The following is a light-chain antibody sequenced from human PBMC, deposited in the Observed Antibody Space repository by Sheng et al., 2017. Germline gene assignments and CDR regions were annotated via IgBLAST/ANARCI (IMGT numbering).Light chain of an antibody. V-gene: IGKV1-5*03. J-gene: IGKJ2*01. CDR2: EAS. CDR1: QGIRRW. Sequence: DIQMTQSPSSLSASLGDRVTITCRASQGIRRWLAWYQQRLGEAPKLLISEASNLQTGVSSRFSGSGLGTDFTLSINDLQSDDSGTYYCQHYNNYPSTFGQGTKLE. CDR3: QHYNNYPST.